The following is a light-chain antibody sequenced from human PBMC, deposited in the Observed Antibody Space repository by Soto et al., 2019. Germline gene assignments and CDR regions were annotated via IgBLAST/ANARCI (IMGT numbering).Light chain of an antibody. Sequence: DIQMTQSPSTLSASVGDRFTMTCRSSQTISNWLAWYQQKPGKAPKVLIFDASTLDGGVPSRFSGRRSGTDFTLTISSLQPSDFATYYCQQYNTYPLTFGGGTKVDIK. J-gene: IGKJ4*01. CDR3: QQYNTYPLT. CDR1: QTISNW. V-gene: IGKV1-5*01. CDR2: DAS.